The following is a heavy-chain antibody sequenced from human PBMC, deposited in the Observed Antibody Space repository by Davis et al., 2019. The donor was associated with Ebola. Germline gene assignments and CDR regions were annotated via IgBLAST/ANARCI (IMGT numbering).Heavy chain of an antibody. CDR1: GGSISSYY. V-gene: IGHV4-59*01. D-gene: IGHD3-22*01. Sequence: PSETLSLTCTVSGGSISSYYWSWIRQPPGKGLEWIGYIYYSGSTNYNPSLKSRVTISVDTSKNQFSLKLSSVTAADTAVYYCASHYYDSSGYVAFDIWGQGTMVTVSS. J-gene: IGHJ3*02. CDR2: IYYSGST. CDR3: ASHYYDSSGYVAFDI.